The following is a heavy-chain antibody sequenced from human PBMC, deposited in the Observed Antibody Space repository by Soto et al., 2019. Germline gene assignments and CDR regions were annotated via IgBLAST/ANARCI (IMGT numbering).Heavy chain of an antibody. J-gene: IGHJ2*01. CDR1: GGPISSNSHY. CDR2: TYYTGST. Sequence: QLQVQESGPGLVKPSETLSLTGTFSGGPISSNSHYWGWIRQPPGKGLEWIGTTYYTGSTYYNPSLRRRANRPMDTSKSQFYLKLTSVNAADTAMYYGARLALSGPKPWGGHWYFDLWGRGTLVTVSS. D-gene: IGHD3-16*02. V-gene: IGHV4-39*01. CDR3: ARLALSGPKPWGGHWYFDL.